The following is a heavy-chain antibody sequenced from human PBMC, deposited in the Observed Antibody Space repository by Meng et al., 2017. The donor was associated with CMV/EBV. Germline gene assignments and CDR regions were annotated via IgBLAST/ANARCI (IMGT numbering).Heavy chain of an antibody. CDR2: IYYSGST. D-gene: IGHD2-2*01. CDR1: GGSISSYY. J-gene: IGHJ4*02. Sequence: GSLRLSCTVSGGSISSYYWSWIRQPPGKGLEWIGYIYYSGSTNYNPSLKSRVTISVDTSKNQFSLKLSSVTAADTAVYYCARAVGDVVVPAATQYYFDYWGQGTLVTVSS. CDR3: ARAVGDVVVPAATQYYFDY. V-gene: IGHV4-59*01.